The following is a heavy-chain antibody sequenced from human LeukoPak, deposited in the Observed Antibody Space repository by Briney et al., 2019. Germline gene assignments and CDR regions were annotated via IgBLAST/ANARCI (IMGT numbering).Heavy chain of an antibody. V-gene: IGHV3-7*01. CDR2: INQDGRET. Sequence: GGSLRLSCEASGFTLSRHWMSWVRQVPGKRLEWVANINQDGRETYYLDSVKGRFTISRDNAKNSLFLQMNSLRVEDTGVYYCARDNDGKDVWGKGTMVTVSS. D-gene: IGHD2-8*01. J-gene: IGHJ6*04. CDR1: GFTLSRHW. CDR3: ARDNDGKDV.